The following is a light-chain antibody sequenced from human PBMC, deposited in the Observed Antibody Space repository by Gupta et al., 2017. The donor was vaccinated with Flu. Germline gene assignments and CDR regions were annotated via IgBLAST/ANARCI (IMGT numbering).Light chain of an antibody. J-gene: IGLJ3*02. Sequence: NFMLTPPHPVSESPGKTVTIPCTRPSGSIASNYVQWYQQRPGSSPPTSIYEDHQRPTGVPDRFSGSIDSSSSSASLTISGLKTEDEADYYCQSYDSSNPHWVFGGGTKLTVL. CDR2: EDH. CDR1: SGSIASNY. V-gene: IGLV6-57*01. CDR3: QSYDSSNPHWV.